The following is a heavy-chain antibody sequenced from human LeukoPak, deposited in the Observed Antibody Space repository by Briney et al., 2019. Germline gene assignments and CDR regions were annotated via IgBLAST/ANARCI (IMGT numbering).Heavy chain of an antibody. J-gene: IGHJ5*02. V-gene: IGHV1-8*01. Sequence: ASVKVSCKASGYTFTSYDINWVQQATGQGLEWMGWMNPNSGDTGYAQKFQGRVTMTRDTSISTAYMELSSLRFEDTAVYYCARVDFWSGYPENWFDPWGQGTLVTVSS. CDR1: GYTFTSYD. CDR2: MNPNSGDT. D-gene: IGHD3-3*01. CDR3: ARVDFWSGYPENWFDP.